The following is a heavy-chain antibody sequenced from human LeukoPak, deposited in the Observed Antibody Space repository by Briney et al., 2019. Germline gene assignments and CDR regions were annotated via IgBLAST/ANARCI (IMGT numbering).Heavy chain of an antibody. Sequence: GGSLRLSCAASGFTFSSYSTNWVRQAPGKGLEWVSHISSTSSNIFYADSVKGRFTISRDSAKNSVYLQMNSLRAEDTAVYYCARDPSSSWIPFDYWGQGTLVTVSS. V-gene: IGHV3-48*01. D-gene: IGHD6-13*01. J-gene: IGHJ4*02. CDR2: ISSTSSNI. CDR1: GFTFSSYS. CDR3: ARDPSSSWIPFDY.